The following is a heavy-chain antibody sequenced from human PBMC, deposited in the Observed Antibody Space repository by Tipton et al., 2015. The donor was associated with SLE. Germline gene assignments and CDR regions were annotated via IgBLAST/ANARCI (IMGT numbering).Heavy chain of an antibody. J-gene: IGHJ6*03. Sequence: TLSLTCTVSGGSISSDDYYWTWIRQHPGKGLEWIGYIYYSGSTNYNPSLKSRVTISVDTSKNQFSLKLSSVTAADTAVYYCARGAAAATYYYYYMDVWGKGTTVTVSS. CDR2: IYYSGST. D-gene: IGHD6-13*01. CDR1: GGSISSDDYY. CDR3: ARGAAAATYYYYYMDV. V-gene: IGHV4-61*08.